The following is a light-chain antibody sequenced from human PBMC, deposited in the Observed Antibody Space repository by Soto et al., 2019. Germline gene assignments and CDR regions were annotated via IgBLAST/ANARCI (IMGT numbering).Light chain of an antibody. CDR3: QQFSSYPLT. CDR1: QSVTSN. V-gene: IGKV3-20*01. Sequence: TVMTQSPATLSVSPGERATLSCRASQSVTSNLAWYQQKPGQAPRLLIYDASSRATGIPDRFSGGGSGTDFTLTISRLEPEDFAVYYCQQFSSYPLTFGGGTKVDIK. CDR2: DAS. J-gene: IGKJ4*01.